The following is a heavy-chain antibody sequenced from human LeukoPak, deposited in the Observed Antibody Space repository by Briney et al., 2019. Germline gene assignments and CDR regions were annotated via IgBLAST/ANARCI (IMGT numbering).Heavy chain of an antibody. V-gene: IGHV3-15*01. CDR2: IKSTANGGTI. Sequence: GGSLRLSCAASGLTFSNAWMNWVRQTPERGLEWVGLIKSTANGGTIDYAAPVKGRFTISRDDSKNTLHLQMNSLKIEDTAMYYCTREYSGSFDYWGQGALVTVSS. J-gene: IGHJ4*02. CDR3: TREYSGSFDY. D-gene: IGHD1-26*01. CDR1: GLTFSNAW.